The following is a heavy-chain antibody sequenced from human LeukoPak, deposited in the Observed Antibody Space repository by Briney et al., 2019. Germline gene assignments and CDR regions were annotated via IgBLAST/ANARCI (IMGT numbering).Heavy chain of an antibody. CDR3: ARYYYDSSGYPYYFDY. Sequence: GGSLRLSCAASGFTVSSNYMTWVRQPPGKGLEWVSVIYSGGATYYADSVKGRFTISRDNSKNTVYLQMNSLRAEDTAVYYCARYYYDSSGYPYYFDYWGQGTLVTVSS. J-gene: IGHJ4*02. CDR1: GFTVSSNY. D-gene: IGHD3-22*01. CDR2: IYSGGAT. V-gene: IGHV3-53*01.